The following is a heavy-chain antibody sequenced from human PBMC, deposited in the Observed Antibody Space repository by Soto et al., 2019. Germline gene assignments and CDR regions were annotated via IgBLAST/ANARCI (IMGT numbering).Heavy chain of an antibody. D-gene: IGHD5-18*01. CDR3: ARSSGYSYGFDY. Sequence: APVKVSCKAFGYTFTRYGFSRGGQAPGQGLEWMGWISAYNGNTNYAQKLQGRVTMTTDTSTSTAYMELRSLRSDDTAVYYCARSSGYSYGFDYWGQGTLVTVSS. CDR2: ISAYNGNT. J-gene: IGHJ4*02. CDR1: GYTFTRYG. V-gene: IGHV1-18*01.